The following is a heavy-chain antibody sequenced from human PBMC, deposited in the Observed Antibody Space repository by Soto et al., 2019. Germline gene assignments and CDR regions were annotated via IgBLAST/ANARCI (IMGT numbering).Heavy chain of an antibody. CDR1: VFTFSSYA. Sequence: GASLRLTCAASVFTFSSYAMGWVRQGPGKGLEWVAVVSIGGSTHYADSVRGRFTISRDNSKNTLSLQMNSLTAEDTAVYFCAKRRGAGGHFDYWGQGALVTVSS. D-gene: IGHD2-15*01. V-gene: IGHV3-23*01. CDR3: AKRRGAGGHFDY. CDR2: VSIGGST. J-gene: IGHJ4*02.